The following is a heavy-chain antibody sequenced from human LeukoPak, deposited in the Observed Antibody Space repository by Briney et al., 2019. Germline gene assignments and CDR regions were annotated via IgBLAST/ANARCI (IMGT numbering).Heavy chain of an antibody. D-gene: IGHD2-2*02. V-gene: IGHV3-48*04. J-gene: IGHJ1*01. CDR1: GFTFSNYS. CDR2: ISESSGTI. CDR3: AKDQGDTLLYH. Sequence: GGSLRLSCAASGFTFSNYSMNWVRQAPGKGREWVSYISESSGTIYYADSVKGRFTISRDNAKNSLYLQMNSLRAEDTAVYYCAKDQGDTLLYHWGQGTLVTVSS.